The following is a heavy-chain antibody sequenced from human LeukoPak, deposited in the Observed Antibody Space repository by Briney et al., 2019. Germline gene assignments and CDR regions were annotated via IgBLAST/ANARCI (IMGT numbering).Heavy chain of an antibody. CDR3: ARDGDLYYDILTGYYRTSGFDY. V-gene: IGHV3-48*02. J-gene: IGHJ4*02. CDR1: GXTFSSYS. CDR2: ISSSSSTI. D-gene: IGHD3-9*01. Sequence: PGGSLRLSCAASGXTFSSYSMNWVRQAPGKGLEWVSYISSSSSTIYYADSVKGRFTISRDNAKNSLYLQMNSLRDEDTAVYYCARDGDLYYDILTGYYRTSGFDYWGQGTLVTVSS.